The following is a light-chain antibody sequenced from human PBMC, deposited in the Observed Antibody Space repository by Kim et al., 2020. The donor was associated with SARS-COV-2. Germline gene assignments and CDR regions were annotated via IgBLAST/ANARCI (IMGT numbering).Light chain of an antibody. CDR2: DVS. J-gene: IGLJ3*02. Sequence: GQSITIPCTGTSSDIGSYKYVSWYQQHPGKAPKLIFFDVSDRPSGVSNRFSGSKSGNTASLTISGLQAEDEADYYCTSYTSTNTLVSGGGTQLTVL. CDR3: TSYTSTNTLV. V-gene: IGLV2-14*03. CDR1: SSDIGSYKY.